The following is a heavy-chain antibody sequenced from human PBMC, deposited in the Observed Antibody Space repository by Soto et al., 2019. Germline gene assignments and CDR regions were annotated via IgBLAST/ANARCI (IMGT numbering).Heavy chain of an antibody. D-gene: IGHD6-13*01. J-gene: IGHJ4*02. V-gene: IGHV1-46*04. CDR3: AKVSSSWYAGFFDL. Sequence: ASVKVSCKASGYTFTSYYMHWVRQAPGQGLEWMGIINPSGGSIYYADSVKGQFTISRDNSMNTLYLQMNTLRAEDTAVYYCAKVSSSWYAGFFDLWGQGTLVTVSS. CDR1: GYTFTSYY. CDR2: INPSGGSI.